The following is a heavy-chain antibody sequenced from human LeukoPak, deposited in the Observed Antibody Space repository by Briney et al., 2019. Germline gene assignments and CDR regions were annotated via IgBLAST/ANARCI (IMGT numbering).Heavy chain of an antibody. CDR3: GRHYYGSSQIDY. V-gene: IGHV4-39*01. D-gene: IGHD3-10*01. J-gene: IGHJ4*02. CDR2: IYYSGTT. Sequence: SQTLSLTCTVSGYSIASGNFYWGWIRQPPGKGLEWIGNIYYSGTTYNNPSLTSRVTMSVDTSTNQFSLKMASVTAADTAMYYCGRHYYGSSQIDYWGQGTLVTVSS. CDR1: GYSIASGNFY.